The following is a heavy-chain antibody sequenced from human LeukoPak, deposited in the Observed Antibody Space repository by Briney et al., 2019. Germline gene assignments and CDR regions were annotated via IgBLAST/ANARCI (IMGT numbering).Heavy chain of an antibody. Sequence: GGSLRLSCVVSGFTFSSYAMSWVRQAPGKGLEWVSAISGSGGSTYYADSVKGRFTISRDNSKNTLYLQMNSLRAEDTAVYYCARASGWYYYYYMDVWGKGTTVTVSS. CDR1: GFTFSSYA. CDR3: ARASGWYYYYYMDV. J-gene: IGHJ6*03. V-gene: IGHV3-23*01. D-gene: IGHD6-19*01. CDR2: ISGSGGST.